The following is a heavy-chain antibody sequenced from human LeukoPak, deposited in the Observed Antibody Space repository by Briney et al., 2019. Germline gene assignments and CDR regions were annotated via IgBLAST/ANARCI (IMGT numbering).Heavy chain of an antibody. D-gene: IGHD2-15*01. V-gene: IGHV3-11*04. CDR2: ISYGGGTK. CDR1: GFSFSDYY. CDR3: VRGGQCSGGSCYADYFYYYMDV. Sequence: GGSLRLSCAASGFSFSDYYINWIRQAPGKGLEWVSYISYGGGTKHYADSVKGRFTVSRDNAKNSVILQMNSLRDKDTAVYYCVRGGQCSGGSCYADYFYYYMDVWGKGTTVTVFS. J-gene: IGHJ6*03.